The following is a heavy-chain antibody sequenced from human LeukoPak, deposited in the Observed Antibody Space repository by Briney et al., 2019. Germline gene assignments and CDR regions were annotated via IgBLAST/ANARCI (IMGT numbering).Heavy chain of an antibody. V-gene: IGHV3-74*01. CDR2: VKSDGSST. CDR1: GFTFSSYW. J-gene: IGHJ5*02. Sequence: GGSLRLSCAASGFTFSSYWMHWVRQAPGKGLVWVSRVKSDGSSTSYADSVKGRFTISRDNAKNTLYLQMNSQRAEDTAVYYCARSDWFDPWGQGTLVIVSS. CDR3: ARSDWFDP.